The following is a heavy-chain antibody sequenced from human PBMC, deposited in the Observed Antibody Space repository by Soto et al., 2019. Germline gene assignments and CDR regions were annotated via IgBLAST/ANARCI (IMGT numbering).Heavy chain of an antibody. J-gene: IGHJ2*01. Sequence: QVQLQESGPGLVKPSETLSLTCTVSGGSISSYFWSWIRQPPGKGLEWIGYIYYTGSTNYNPSLKSRVTISVDTSKNQSSLQLSSVTAADTAVYYCANFNRYFDLWGRGTLVTVSS. CDR2: IYYTGST. V-gene: IGHV4-59*01. CDR1: GGSISSYF. CDR3: ANFNRYFDL.